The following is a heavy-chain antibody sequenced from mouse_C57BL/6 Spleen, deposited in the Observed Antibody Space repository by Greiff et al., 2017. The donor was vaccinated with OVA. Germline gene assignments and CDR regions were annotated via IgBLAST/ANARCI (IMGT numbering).Heavy chain of an antibody. CDR1: GFNIKDYY. Sequence: EVQLQQSGAELVKPGASVKLSCTASGFNIKDYYMHWVKQRPEQGLEWIGRIDPEDGETKYAPKFQGKATLTADTSSNTAYLQLSSLTSEDTAVYYCALITTVVEGFAYWGQGTLVTVSA. V-gene: IGHV14-2*01. CDR3: ALITTVVEGFAY. J-gene: IGHJ3*01. CDR2: IDPEDGET. D-gene: IGHD1-1*01.